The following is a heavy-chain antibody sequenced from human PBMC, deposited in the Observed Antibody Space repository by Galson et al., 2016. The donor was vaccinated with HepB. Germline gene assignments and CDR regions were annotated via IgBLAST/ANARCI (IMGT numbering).Heavy chain of an antibody. D-gene: IGHD2-15*01. V-gene: IGHV2-5*05. CDR2: IYWDNDK. CDR1: GFSLSTSGVG. CDR3: VHRPEDRGGSPFDY. Sequence: PALVKPTQTLTLTCTFSGFSLSTSGVGVGWVRQPPGKALEWLALIYWDNDKRYGPSLRSRLTITKDTSKNHVVLTMTNMDPEDTATFYCVHRPEDRGGSPFDYWGQGTLVTVSS. J-gene: IGHJ4*02.